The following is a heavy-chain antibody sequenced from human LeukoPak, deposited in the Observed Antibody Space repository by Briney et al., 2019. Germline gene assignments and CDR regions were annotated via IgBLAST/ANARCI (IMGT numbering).Heavy chain of an antibody. CDR1: GFTFSHYS. J-gene: IGHJ4*02. CDR2: IYFTGNHI. CDR3: AREFSTIGNFDY. V-gene: IGHV3-21*01. D-gene: IGHD3-3*02. Sequence: PGGSLRLSCVTSGFTFSHYSMRWVRQAPGKGLEWFSSIYFTGNHISYADSVKGRFTISRDNAKNSLYLQMNSLRAEDTAVYYCAREFSTIGNFDYWGQGTLVAVSS.